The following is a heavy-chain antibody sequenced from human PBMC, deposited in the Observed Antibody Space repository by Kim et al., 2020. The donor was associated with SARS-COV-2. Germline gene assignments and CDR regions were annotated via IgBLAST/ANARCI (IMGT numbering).Heavy chain of an antibody. Sequence: SRVTISVDTSKNQFSLKLSSVTAADTAVYYCARKIAAAGMGRNYYYGMDVWGQGTTVTVSS. J-gene: IGHJ6*02. V-gene: IGHV4-34*01. D-gene: IGHD6-13*01. CDR3: ARKIAAAGMGRNYYYGMDV.